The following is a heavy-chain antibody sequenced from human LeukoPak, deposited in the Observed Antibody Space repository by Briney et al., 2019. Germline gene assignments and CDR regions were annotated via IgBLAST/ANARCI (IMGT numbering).Heavy chain of an antibody. V-gene: IGHV1-2*02. J-gene: IGHJ3*02. Sequence: ASVKLSCKASGYTFTSYAMNWVRQAPGQGLEWMGWINPNSGGTNYAQKFQGRVTMTRDTSISTAYMELSRLRSDDTAVYYCARNWYYYDSSGYSHDAFDIWGQGTMVTVSS. CDR1: GYTFTSYA. CDR3: ARNWYYYDSSGYSHDAFDI. D-gene: IGHD3-22*01. CDR2: INPNSGGT.